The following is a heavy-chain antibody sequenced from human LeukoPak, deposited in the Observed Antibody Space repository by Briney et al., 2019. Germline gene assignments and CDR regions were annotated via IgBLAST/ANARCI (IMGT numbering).Heavy chain of an antibody. CDR2: TSGNGRFT. D-gene: IGHD2/OR15-2a*01. CDR3: AKEQRPDSFSDFDY. Sequence: GGSLRLSCAASGFNFRDYGIHWVRQAPGKGLEWLSVTSGNGRFTDYADSVKGRFTISRDNSKNSLFLQIHSVRTEDTAFYYCAKEQRPDSFSDFDYWGQGTLVTVS. CDR1: GFNFRDYG. V-gene: IGHV3-43*02. J-gene: IGHJ4*02.